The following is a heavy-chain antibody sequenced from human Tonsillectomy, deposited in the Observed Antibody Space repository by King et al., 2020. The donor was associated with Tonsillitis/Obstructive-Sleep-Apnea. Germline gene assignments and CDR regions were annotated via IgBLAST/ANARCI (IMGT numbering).Heavy chain of an antibody. CDR3: ARERTILGVLNDY. J-gene: IGHJ4*01. CDR1: GYTFTSFP. V-gene: IGHV1-3*04. Sequence: QLVQSGAEVKKPGASVKVSCKASGYTFTSFPMHWVRQAPGQRLEWMGWINTGNGNTKYSQKFQGRVTITRDPSANAAYMELSSLTSEDTAVYYCARERTILGVLNDYWGHGTLVTVSS. D-gene: IGHD3-3*01. CDR2: INTGNGNT.